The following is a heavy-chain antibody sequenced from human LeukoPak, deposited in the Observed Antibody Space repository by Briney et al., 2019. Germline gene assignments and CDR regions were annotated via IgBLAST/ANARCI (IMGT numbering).Heavy chain of an antibody. J-gene: IGHJ4*02. CDR2: IYYSGST. CDR3: ASNGYYYDSSGYLIFYFDY. V-gene: IGHV4-31*03. CDR1: GGSISSGGYY. Sequence: PSQTLSLTCTVSGGSISSGGYYWSWIRQHPGKGLEWIGYIYYSGSTYYNPSLKSRVTISVDTSKNQFSLTLSSVTAADTAAYYCASNGYYYDSSGYLIFYFDYWGQGTLVTVSS. D-gene: IGHD3-22*01.